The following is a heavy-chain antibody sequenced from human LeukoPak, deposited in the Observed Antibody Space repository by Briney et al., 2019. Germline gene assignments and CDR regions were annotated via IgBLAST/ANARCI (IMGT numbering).Heavy chain of an antibody. CDR3: AKVLGDYQVYYYGMDV. V-gene: IGHV3-23*01. CDR2: ISGSGGST. D-gene: IGHD3-10*01. J-gene: IGHJ6*02. CDR1: GFTFSSYA. Sequence: GGSLRLSCAASGFTFSSYAMSWVRQAPGKGLEWVSAISGSGGSTYYADSVKGRFTISRDNSKNTLYLQMNSLRAEDTAVYYCAKVLGDYQVYYYGMDVWGQGTTVTVS.